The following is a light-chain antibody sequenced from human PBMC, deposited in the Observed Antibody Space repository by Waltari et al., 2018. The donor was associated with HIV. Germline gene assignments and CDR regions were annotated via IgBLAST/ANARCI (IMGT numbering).Light chain of an antibody. Sequence: QSALTHPPSASGSPGQSGTISCTGTTTYVGGSNSASSYQQPPGKAPRLMIYEVSKRPSGVPERFSGSKSGNTASLTVSGLQAEDEADYYCSSYAGSNNFYVVFGGGTKLTVL. J-gene: IGLJ2*01. CDR2: EVS. CDR3: SSYAGSNNFYVV. V-gene: IGLV2-8*01. CDR1: TTYVGGSNS.